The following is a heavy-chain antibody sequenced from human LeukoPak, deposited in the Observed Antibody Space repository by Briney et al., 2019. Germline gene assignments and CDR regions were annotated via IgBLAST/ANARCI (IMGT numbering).Heavy chain of an antibody. D-gene: IGHD5-18*01. CDR1: GFTFSSYG. CDR3: ARQYISGQWYFDY. CDR2: ISGRGDST. Sequence: GGSLRLSCAASGFTFSSYGMSWVRQAPGKGLEWVSGISGRGDSTYYGDSVQGRFTISRDNSKNTLYLQMNSLIPEDTAVYYCARQYISGQWYFDYWGQGTLVTVSS. J-gene: IGHJ4*02. V-gene: IGHV3-23*01.